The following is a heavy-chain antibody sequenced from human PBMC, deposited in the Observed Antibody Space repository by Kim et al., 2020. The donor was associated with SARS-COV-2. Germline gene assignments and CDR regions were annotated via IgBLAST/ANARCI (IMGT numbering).Heavy chain of an antibody. CDR2: ILGSSGNT. CDR1: GFTFSTFD. CDR3: AKGAHFDS. V-gene: IGHV3-23*01. J-gene: IGHJ4*02. Sequence: GGSLRLSCAASGFTFSTFDMSWGRQAPGKGLEWGSTILGSSGNTYYADSVKGRFTISRDNSKNTLYLQMNSLRAEDTAVYYCAKGAHFDSWGQGTLVTVSS.